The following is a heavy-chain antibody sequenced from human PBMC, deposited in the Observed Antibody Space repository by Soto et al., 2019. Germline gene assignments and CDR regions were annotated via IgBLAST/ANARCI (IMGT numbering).Heavy chain of an antibody. D-gene: IGHD3-3*01. V-gene: IGHV4-59*01. CDR3: ARALDFWSGYYFDP. CDR2: IYYSVST. J-gene: IGHJ5*02. Sequence: SETLSLTCTVSGCSISSYYWSWIRQPPGKGLEWIGYIYYSVSTNYNPSLKSRVTISVDTSKNQFSLKLSSVTAADTAVYYCARALDFWSGYYFDPWGQGTLVTVSS. CDR1: GCSISSYY.